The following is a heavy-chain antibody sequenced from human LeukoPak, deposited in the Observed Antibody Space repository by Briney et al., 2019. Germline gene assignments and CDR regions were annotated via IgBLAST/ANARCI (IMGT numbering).Heavy chain of an antibody. CDR3: ARDFSLQLFDY. CDR1: ILTLNNYW. Sequence: PGGSLRLSCTASILTLNNYWMSWVRQAPGKGLEWVAVIWSDGSYKYYADSVKGRFTISRDDSKNTLYLQMNSLRAEDTAVYYCARDFSLQLFDYWGQGTLVTVFS. CDR2: IWSDGSYK. V-gene: IGHV3-33*08. D-gene: IGHD5-24*01. J-gene: IGHJ4*02.